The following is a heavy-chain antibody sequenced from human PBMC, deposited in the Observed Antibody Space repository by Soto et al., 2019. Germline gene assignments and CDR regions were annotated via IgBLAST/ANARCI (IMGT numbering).Heavy chain of an antibody. CDR3: ARGRLWFGKFDAFDI. CDR1: GGSIISSGYY. V-gene: IGHV4-31*03. Sequence: QVQLQESGPGLVKPSQTLSLTCTVSGGSIISSGYYWSWIRQHPGKGLEWIGYIYYSGRTYYNPSLKSRVTMSVDKSKNQFSLFLASVTAADTAMFYCARGRLWFGKFDAFDIWGQGTMVTVSS. J-gene: IGHJ3*02. CDR2: IYYSGRT. D-gene: IGHD3-10*01.